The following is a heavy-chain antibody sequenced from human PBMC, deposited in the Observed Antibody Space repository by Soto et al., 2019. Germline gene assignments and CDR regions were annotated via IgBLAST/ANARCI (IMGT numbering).Heavy chain of an antibody. V-gene: IGHV3-7*01. CDR1: GFTFSSYW. J-gene: IGHJ4*02. Sequence: PGGSLRLSCAASGFTFSSYWMSWVRQAPGKGLEWVANIKQDGSDKYYVDSVKGRFTISRDNAKNSLYLQMNSLRAEDTAVYYCTPPAAAPTHYCCQATLVTVSS. CDR2: IKQDGSDK. D-gene: IGHD6-13*01. CDR3: TPPAAAPTHY.